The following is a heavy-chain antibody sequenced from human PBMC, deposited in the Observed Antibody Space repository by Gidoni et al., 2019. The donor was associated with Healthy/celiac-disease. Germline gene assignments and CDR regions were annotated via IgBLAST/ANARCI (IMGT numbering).Heavy chain of an antibody. V-gene: IGHV3-30*18. Sequence: QVQLVESGGGVVQPGRSLRLSCAASGFTFRSYGMHWVRQAPGKGLEWVAVISYDGSNKYYADSVKGRFTISRDNSKNTLYLQMNSLRAEDTAVYYCAKDKGAWDSSSWYLFDYWGQGTLVTVSS. J-gene: IGHJ4*02. D-gene: IGHD6-13*01. CDR1: GFTFRSYG. CDR2: ISYDGSNK. CDR3: AKDKGAWDSSSWYLFDY.